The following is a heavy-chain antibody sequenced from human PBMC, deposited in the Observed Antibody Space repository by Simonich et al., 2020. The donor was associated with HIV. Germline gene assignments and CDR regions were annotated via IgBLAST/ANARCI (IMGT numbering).Heavy chain of an antibody. Sequence: QVQLQQWGAGLLKPSETLSLTCAVYGGSFSGYSWIWIRQPPGRGREWIGEINHSVSTKYNPSLKSRVTISVDTSKNQFSLKLSSGTAADTAVYYCAREPGDDYGDYLPLYYYYMDVWGKGTTVTVSS. CDR1: GGSFSGYS. CDR2: INHSVST. J-gene: IGHJ6*03. V-gene: IGHV4-34*01. D-gene: IGHD4-17*01. CDR3: AREPGDDYGDYLPLYYYYMDV.